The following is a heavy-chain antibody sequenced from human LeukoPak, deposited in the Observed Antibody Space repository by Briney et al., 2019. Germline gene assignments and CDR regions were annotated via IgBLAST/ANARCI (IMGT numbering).Heavy chain of an antibody. D-gene: IGHD5-24*01. CDR3: RRPGGRRWLLLNAFDI. CDR1: GGTFSSYA. J-gene: IGHJ3*02. V-gene: IGHV1-69*05. CDR2: IIPIFGTA. Sequence: SVKVSCKASGGTFSSYAISWVRQAPGQGLDWMGWIIPIFGTANYAQRFQGRVTITTDESTSTAYMELSSLRSVVTAVYYCRRPGGRRWLLLNAFDIWQKGPMVTVPS.